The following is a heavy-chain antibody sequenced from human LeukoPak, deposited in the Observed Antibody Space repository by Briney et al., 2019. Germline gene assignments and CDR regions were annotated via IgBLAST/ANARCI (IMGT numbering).Heavy chain of an antibody. CDR1: GFTFSSYA. Sequence: PGGSLRLSCAASGFTFSSYAMSWVRQAPGKGLEWVSAISGSGGSIYYADSVKGRFTISRDNSKNTLYLQMNSLRAEDTAVYYCAKREGYIVVVPAAIAFDIWGQGTTVTVSS. D-gene: IGHD2-2*01. CDR2: ISGSGGSI. V-gene: IGHV3-23*01. J-gene: IGHJ3*02. CDR3: AKREGYIVVVPAAIAFDI.